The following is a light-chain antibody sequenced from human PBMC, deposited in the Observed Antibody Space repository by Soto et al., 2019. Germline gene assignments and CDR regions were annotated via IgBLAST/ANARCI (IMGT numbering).Light chain of an antibody. CDR2: GAF. Sequence: EIVMTQSPATLSLSPGERATLSCRASESVSTNLAWYQQKPGQAPRLVIYGAFNRATGIPARFSGSGSGTDFTLTISSLEPEDFAVYYCQQRNIWPPVTFGQWTRLEIK. V-gene: IGKV3-11*01. CDR1: ESVSTN. CDR3: QQRNIWPPVT. J-gene: IGKJ5*01.